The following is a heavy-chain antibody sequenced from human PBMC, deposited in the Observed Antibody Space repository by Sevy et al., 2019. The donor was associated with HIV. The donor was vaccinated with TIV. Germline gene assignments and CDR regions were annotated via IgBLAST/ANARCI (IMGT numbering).Heavy chain of an antibody. Sequence: GGSLRLSCAASGFTFSDYYMSWIRQAPGKGLEWVSYISSSSSYTNYADSVKGRFIISRDNAKNSLYLQMNSLRAEDTAVYYCARDLGYDFWSGYPRPFQHWGQGTLVTVSS. D-gene: IGHD3-3*01. CDR1: GFTFSDYY. J-gene: IGHJ1*01. V-gene: IGHV3-11*06. CDR3: ARDLGYDFWSGYPRPFQH. CDR2: ISSSSSYT.